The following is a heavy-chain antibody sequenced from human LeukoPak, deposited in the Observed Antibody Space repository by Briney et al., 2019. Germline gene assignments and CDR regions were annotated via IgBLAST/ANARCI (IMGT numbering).Heavy chain of an antibody. V-gene: IGHV3-9*01. CDR3: AKGYSSSSLSLFDY. J-gene: IGHJ4*02. CDR2: ISWNSGNI. CDR1: GFTFDDYA. Sequence: PGGSLRLSCAASGFTFDDYAMHWVRQAPGKGLGWVSGISWNSGNIGYAGSVKGRFTISRDNAKNSLYLQMNSLRAEDTALYYCAKGYSSSSLSLFDYWGQGTLVTVSS. D-gene: IGHD6-6*01.